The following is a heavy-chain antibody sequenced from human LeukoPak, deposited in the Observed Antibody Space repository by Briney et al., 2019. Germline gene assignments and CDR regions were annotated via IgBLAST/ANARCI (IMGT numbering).Heavy chain of an antibody. CDR1: GGSISSYY. CDR2: IYYSGST. Sequence: SETLSLTCTVSGGSISSYYWSWIRQPPGKGLEWIGYIYYSGSTNYNPSLKSRVTISVDTSKNQFSLKLSSVTAADTAVYYCARALPVAGLDYWGQGTLVTVSS. D-gene: IGHD6-19*01. V-gene: IGHV4-59*01. J-gene: IGHJ4*02. CDR3: ARALPVAGLDY.